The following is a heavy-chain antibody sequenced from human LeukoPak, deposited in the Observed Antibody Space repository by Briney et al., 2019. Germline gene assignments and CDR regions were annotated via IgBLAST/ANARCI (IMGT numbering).Heavy chain of an antibody. J-gene: IGHJ3*02. Sequence: PGRSLRLSCAASGFTFSNYAMHWVRQAPGKGLEWVAVIWYDGSNKYYADSVKGRFTISRDNSKNTLYLQMNSLRADDTAVYYCARDRYSSGWANAFDIWGQGTMVTVSS. CDR3: ARDRYSSGWANAFDI. CDR1: GFTFSNYA. CDR2: IWYDGSNK. V-gene: IGHV3-33*08. D-gene: IGHD6-19*01.